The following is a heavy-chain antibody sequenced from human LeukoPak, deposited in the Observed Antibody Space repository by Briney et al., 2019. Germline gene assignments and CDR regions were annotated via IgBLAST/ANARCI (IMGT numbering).Heavy chain of an antibody. CDR3: ARAPDRSGSYYGGFDI. CDR2: IYSGGST. D-gene: IGHD3-10*01. CDR1: GFTVSSSY. J-gene: IGHJ3*02. Sequence: GGSLRLSCAASGFTVSSSYMNWVRQAPGKGLEWGSVIYSGGSTYYADSVKGRFTISRDNSKNTLYLQMNSLRAEDTAVYYCARAPDRSGSYYGGFDIWGQGTMVTVSS. V-gene: IGHV3-53*01.